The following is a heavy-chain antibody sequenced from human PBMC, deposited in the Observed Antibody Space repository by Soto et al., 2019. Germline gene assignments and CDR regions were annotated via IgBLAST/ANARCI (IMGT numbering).Heavy chain of an antibody. CDR2: ISYDGNTQ. CDR3: AKETNAYEINF. D-gene: IGHD3-9*01. CDR1: GFFLGAFP. J-gene: IGHJ4*02. Sequence: QVQLVESGGGVVQPGGSLRPSGPPPGFFLGAFPWHGARQVPGRGLEWVAVISYDGNTQYYADSVKGRFTVSRDNSNNILYVEMNNLRDEDTAMYYCAKETNAYEINFWGQGTLVTVSP. V-gene: IGHV3-30-3*02.